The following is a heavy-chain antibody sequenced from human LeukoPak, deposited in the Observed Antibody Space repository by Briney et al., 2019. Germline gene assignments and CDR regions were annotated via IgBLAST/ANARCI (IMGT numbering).Heavy chain of an antibody. J-gene: IGHJ3*02. CDR1: GFTFSSYA. Sequence: GGSLRLSCVASGFTFSSYAMGWVRQAPGKRPEWVSSLTDSGGTTYYVDSVKGRFTISRDNSKNTLYLHMNSLRAEDTAMYYCAKKRDAFDTWGQGTVVAVSS. D-gene: IGHD5-24*01. V-gene: IGHV3-23*01. CDR2: LTDSGGTT. CDR3: AKKRDAFDT.